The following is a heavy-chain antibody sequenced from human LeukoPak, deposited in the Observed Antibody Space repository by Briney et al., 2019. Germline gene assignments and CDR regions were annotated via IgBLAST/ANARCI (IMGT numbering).Heavy chain of an antibody. J-gene: IGHJ6*02. CDR1: GDSVSRKNAA. V-gene: IGHV6-1*01. CDR3: ARGYFYYYAMDV. Sequence: SQTLSLTCAISGDSVSRKNAAWNWIRQSPSRGLEWLGRTFYTSKWYNDFAPSMKSRITINPDTSKNQFSLQLNSVTPEDTAVYYCARGYFYYYAMDVWGQGTTVTVSS. CDR2: TFYTSKWYN.